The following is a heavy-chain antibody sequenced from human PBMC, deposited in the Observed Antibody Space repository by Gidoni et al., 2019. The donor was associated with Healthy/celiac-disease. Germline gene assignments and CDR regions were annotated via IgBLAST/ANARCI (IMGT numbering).Heavy chain of an antibody. D-gene: IGHD7-27*01. J-gene: IGHJ4*02. V-gene: IGHV1-69*01. CDR2: IIPIFGTA. CDR3: ASLNWGLDQETEFDY. Sequence: GIIPIFGTANYAQKFQGRVTITADESTSTAYMELSSLRSEDTAVYYCASLNWGLDQETEFDYWGQGTLVTVSS.